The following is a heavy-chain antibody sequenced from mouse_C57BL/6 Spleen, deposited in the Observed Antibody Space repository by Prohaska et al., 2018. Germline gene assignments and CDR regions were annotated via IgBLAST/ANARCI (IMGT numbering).Heavy chain of an antibody. J-gene: IGHJ2*01. D-gene: IGHD1-1*01. CDR2: ISYDGSN. CDR3: ARDEDYGSTDY. CDR1: GYSITSGYY. Sequence: DVQLQESGPGLVKPSQSLSLTCSVTGYSITSGYYWNWIRQFPGNKLEWMGYISYDGSNNYNPSLKNRISITRDTSKNQFFLKLNSVTTEDTATYYCARDEDYGSTDYWGQGTTLTVSS. V-gene: IGHV3-6*01.